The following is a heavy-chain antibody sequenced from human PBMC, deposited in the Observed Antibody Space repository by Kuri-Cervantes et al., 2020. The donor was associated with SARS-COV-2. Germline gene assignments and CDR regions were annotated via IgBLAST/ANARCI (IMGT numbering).Heavy chain of an antibody. V-gene: IGHV4-59*12. CDR2: IYYRGST. Sequence: SETLSPTSTVSGGSISSYYWSWIRQPPGKGLEWIGYIYYRGSTNYNPSLKSRVTISVDTSKAQFSLKLCSVTAADTAVYFCASQGVGAHRGQDYWGKGTLVTVSS. CDR3: ASQGVGAHRGQDY. D-gene: IGHD1-26*01. CDR1: GGSISSYY. J-gene: IGHJ4*02.